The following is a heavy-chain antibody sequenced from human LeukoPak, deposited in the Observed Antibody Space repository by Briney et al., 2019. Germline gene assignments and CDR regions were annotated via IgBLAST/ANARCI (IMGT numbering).Heavy chain of an antibody. Sequence: GGSLRLSCAASGFTFSSYGMHWVRQAPGKGLEWVAVISYDGSNKYYADSVKGRFTISRDNSKNTLYLQMNSLRAEDTAVYYCARDRGDSGSYFRAAYYFDYWGQGTLVTVSS. CDR1: GFTFSSYG. V-gene: IGHV3-30*03. D-gene: IGHD1-26*01. CDR3: ARDRGDSGSYFRAAYYFDY. CDR2: ISYDGSNK. J-gene: IGHJ4*02.